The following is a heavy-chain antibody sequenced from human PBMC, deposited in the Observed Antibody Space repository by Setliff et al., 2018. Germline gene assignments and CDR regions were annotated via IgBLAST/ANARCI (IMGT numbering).Heavy chain of an antibody. Sequence: SVKVSCKASGGTFSSYAISWVRQAPGQGLEWMGGIIPIFGTANYAQKFQGRVTITADESTSTAYMELNSLRSEDTAVYYCARCPPVVPAAMRYYYYMDVWGKGTTVTVSS. J-gene: IGHJ6*03. CDR2: IIPIFGTA. CDR1: GGTFSSYA. CDR3: ARCPPVVPAAMRYYYYMDV. V-gene: IGHV1-69*13. D-gene: IGHD2-2*01.